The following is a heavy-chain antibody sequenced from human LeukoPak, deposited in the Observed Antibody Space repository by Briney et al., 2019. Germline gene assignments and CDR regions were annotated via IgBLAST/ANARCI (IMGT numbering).Heavy chain of an antibody. V-gene: IGHV3-23*01. J-gene: IGHJ5*02. CDR2: ISSGAGST. D-gene: IGHD2-8*01. CDR1: GFTFSYYV. Sequence: GGSLRLSCAASGFTFSYYVMSWVRQAPGKGLEWVSSISSGAGSTYYADSVKGRVTISRNNFKDTLYLQMNSLRAEDTAIYYCARMGGGAVPFPWGQGTLVTVSS. CDR3: ARMGGGAVPFP.